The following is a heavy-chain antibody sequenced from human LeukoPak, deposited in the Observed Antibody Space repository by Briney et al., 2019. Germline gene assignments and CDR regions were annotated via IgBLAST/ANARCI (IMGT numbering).Heavy chain of an antibody. V-gene: IGHV4-59*01. CDR3: AREHCSGGSCYSDD. D-gene: IGHD2-15*01. J-gene: IGHJ4*02. Sequence: SETLSLTCTVSVGSISSYYWSWIRQPPGKGLEWIGYIYYSGSTNYNPSLKSRVTISVDTSKHQFSLKLSSVTAADTAVYYCAREHCSGGSCYSDDWGQGTLVTVSS. CDR1: VGSISSYY. CDR2: IYYSGST.